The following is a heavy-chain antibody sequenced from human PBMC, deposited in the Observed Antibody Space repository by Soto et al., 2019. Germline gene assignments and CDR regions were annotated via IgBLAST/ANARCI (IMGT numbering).Heavy chain of an antibody. D-gene: IGHD1-26*01. CDR2: IYHSGST. CDR3: ARVYSGSYSDS. CDR1: GGSISSYY. J-gene: IGHJ4*02. V-gene: IGHV4-59*12. Sequence: SETLSLTCTVSGGSISSYYWSWIRQPPGKGLEWIGYIYHSGSTYYNPSLKSRVAISVDRSKNQFSLKLSSVTAADTAVYYCARVYSGSYSDSWGQGTLVTVSS.